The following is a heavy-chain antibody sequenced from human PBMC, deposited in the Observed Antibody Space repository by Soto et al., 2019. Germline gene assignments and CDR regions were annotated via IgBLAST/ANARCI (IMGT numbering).Heavy chain of an antibody. V-gene: IGHV3-23*01. D-gene: IGHD1-26*01. J-gene: IGHJ6*02. CDR1: GFTFSTYA. CDR3: AKVSLGALTFTDYYYYGLDV. Sequence: EVQLLESGGGLVQPGGSLRLSCAPSGFTFSTYAMNWVRQAPGKGLEWVSAISGGGGSTYYADSVKGRVTISRDNFKNTLYLQMNSLRAEDTAVYYCAKVSLGALTFTDYYYYGLDVWGQGTTVTVSS. CDR2: ISGGGGST.